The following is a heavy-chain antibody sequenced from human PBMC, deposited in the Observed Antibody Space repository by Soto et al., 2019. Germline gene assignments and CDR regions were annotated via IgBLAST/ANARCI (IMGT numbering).Heavy chain of an antibody. Sequence: PSETLSLTCAVYGGSFSGYHWSWIRQPPGKGLEWIGEINHSGSTNYNPSLKSRVTISVDTSKNQFSLKLSSVTAADTAVYYCARLPYYYDSSGPYYYYGMDVWGQGTTVTVSS. CDR3: ARLPYYYDSSGPYYYYGMDV. D-gene: IGHD3-22*01. CDR2: INHSGST. CDR1: GGSFSGYH. V-gene: IGHV4-34*01. J-gene: IGHJ6*02.